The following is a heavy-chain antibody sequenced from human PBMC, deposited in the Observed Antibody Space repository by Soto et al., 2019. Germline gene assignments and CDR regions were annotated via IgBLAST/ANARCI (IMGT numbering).Heavy chain of an antibody. D-gene: IGHD2-21*01. V-gene: IGHV3-48*01. J-gene: IGHJ3*02. CDR2: IRGTT. CDR1: GFTFTSYS. Sequence: SLRLSCAASGFTFTSYSMNWVRQAPGKGLEWVSYIRGTTHYADSAKGRFTISRDNARSSLYLQMNSLRADDTAVYYCARDDSFAFDIWGQGTIVTVSS. CDR3: ARDDSFAFDI.